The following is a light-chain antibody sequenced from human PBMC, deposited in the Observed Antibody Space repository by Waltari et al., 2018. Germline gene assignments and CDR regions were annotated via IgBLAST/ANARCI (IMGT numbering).Light chain of an antibody. CDR3: CSFAGTSWV. CDR1: SYDVGGYNY. V-gene: IGLV2-11*01. Sequence: QSALTQPRSVSGSPGQSVTISCTGTSYDVGGYNYVSWYQQYPGKAPKVMIYDVSKRPSGVTDRFSGSKSGNTAALTISGLQAEDEADYYCCSFAGTSWVFGGGTKVTGL. J-gene: IGLJ3*02. CDR2: DVS.